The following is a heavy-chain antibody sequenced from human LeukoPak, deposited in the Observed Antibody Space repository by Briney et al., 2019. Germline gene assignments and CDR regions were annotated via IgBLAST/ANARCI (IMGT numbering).Heavy chain of an antibody. CDR2: INHSGST. D-gene: IGHD3-10*01. CDR3: ARGPASGSDFAWFDP. V-gene: IGHV4-34*01. CDR1: GGSLSNYY. J-gene: IGHJ5*02. Sequence: SETLSLTCAVYGGSLSNYYWSWIRQPPGKGLEWIGEINHSGSTKFNPSLKSRVTILVDMSKSQFSLELRSVTAADTAAYYCARGPASGSDFAWFDPWGQGTLVTVSS.